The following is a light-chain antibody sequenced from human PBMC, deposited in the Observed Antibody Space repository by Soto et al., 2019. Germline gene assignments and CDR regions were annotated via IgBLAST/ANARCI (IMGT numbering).Light chain of an antibody. Sequence: QSVVTQPPSVSGAPGQRVTISCSGNSSNIGAGFDVHWYQQLPGAAPKLLIYASTNRPSGVPDRFSGSKSDTSASLAISGLRSEDEADYFCAAWDDSLSRVVFGGGTKLTVL. CDR1: SSNIGAGFD. V-gene: IGLV1-40*01. CDR2: AST. J-gene: IGLJ3*02. CDR3: AAWDDSLSRVV.